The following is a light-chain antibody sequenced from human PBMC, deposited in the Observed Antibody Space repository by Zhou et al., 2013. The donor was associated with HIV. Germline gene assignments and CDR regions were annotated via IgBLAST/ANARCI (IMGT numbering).Light chain of an antibody. CDR3: QQYGSSLWT. J-gene: IGKJ1*01. CDR1: QSVSSD. Sequence: EIVLTQSPATLSLSPGERATLSCRASQSVSSDLAWYQQKPGQAPRLLIYGASSRATDIPDRFSGSGSGTHFNLTISRLEPEDFAVYFCQQYGSSLWTFGQGTKV. CDR2: GAS. V-gene: IGKV3-20*01.